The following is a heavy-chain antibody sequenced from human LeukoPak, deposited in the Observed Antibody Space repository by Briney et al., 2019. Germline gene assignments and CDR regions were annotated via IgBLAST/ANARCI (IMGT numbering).Heavy chain of an antibody. CDR1: GFTFSTYA. V-gene: IGHV3-64D*06. CDR3: VKDTYANSWSSFGV. Sequence: SGGSLRLSCSASGFTFSTYAMHWVRQAPGKGLQFVSAINGNGVGTFYADSVKGRFTVSRDNSKNTLYLQMSSLRAEDTALYYCVKDTYANSWSSFGVWGQGTMVTVSS. D-gene: IGHD2-2*01. J-gene: IGHJ3*01. CDR2: INGNGVGT.